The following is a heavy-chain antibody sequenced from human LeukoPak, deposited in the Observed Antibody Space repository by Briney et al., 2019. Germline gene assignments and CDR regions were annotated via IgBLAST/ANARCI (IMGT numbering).Heavy chain of an antibody. J-gene: IGHJ6*03. CDR2: IIPIFGTA. CDR3: ASSPIVVVPAAILEGNYYYYMDV. Sequence: SVTVSFKASGGTFIIYAISWVRQAPGQGLEWMGGIIPIFGTANYAQKFQGRVTITTDESTSTAYMELSSLRSEDTAVYYCASSPIVVVPAAILEGNYYYYMDVWGKGTTVTVSS. CDR1: GGTFIIYA. D-gene: IGHD2-2*02. V-gene: IGHV1-69*05.